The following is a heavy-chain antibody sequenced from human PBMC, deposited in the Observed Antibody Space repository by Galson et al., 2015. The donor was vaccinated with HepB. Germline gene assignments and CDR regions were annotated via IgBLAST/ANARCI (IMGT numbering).Heavy chain of an antibody. D-gene: IGHD6-19*01. V-gene: IGHV3-33*01. Sequence: SLRLSCAASGFTFSSYGMHWVRQAPGKGLEWVAVIWYDGSNKYYADPVKGRFTISRDNSKNTLYLQMNSLRAEDTAVYYCARDHGSGWYGYWGQGTLVTVSS. CDR2: IWYDGSNK. CDR1: GFTFSSYG. CDR3: ARDHGSGWYGY. J-gene: IGHJ4*02.